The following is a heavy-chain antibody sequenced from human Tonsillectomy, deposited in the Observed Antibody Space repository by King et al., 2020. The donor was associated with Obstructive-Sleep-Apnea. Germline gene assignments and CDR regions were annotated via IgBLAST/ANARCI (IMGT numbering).Heavy chain of an antibody. V-gene: IGHV3-21*01. J-gene: IGHJ6*02. Sequence: VQLVESGGGLVKPGGSLRLSCAASGFTFRSYSMNWVRQAPGKGLEWVSSISSSSSYIYYADSVKGRFTISRDNAKNSLYLQMNSLRAEDTAVYYCARDKEVIRRGYYYYGMDVWGQGTTVTVSS. CDR2: ISSSSSYI. D-gene: IGHD2/OR15-2a*01. CDR3: ARDKEVIRRGYYYYGMDV. CDR1: GFTFRSYS.